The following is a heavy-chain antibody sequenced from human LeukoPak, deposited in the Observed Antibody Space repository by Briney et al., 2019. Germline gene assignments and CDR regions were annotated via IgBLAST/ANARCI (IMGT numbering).Heavy chain of an antibody. CDR1: GFTFTGYA. J-gene: IGHJ4*02. CDR3: ESQFLVGGSLSPFDH. D-gene: IGHD1-26*01. CDR2: VTSVGPI. V-gene: IGHV3-23*01. Sequence: PGGSLRLSCVASGFTFTGYAFSWVRRTPGKGLEWVSTVTSVGPISYADSVKGRFTISRDTSNNTVSLQMNSLTVDDTALYFCESQFLVGGSLSPFDHWGQGSLVAVST.